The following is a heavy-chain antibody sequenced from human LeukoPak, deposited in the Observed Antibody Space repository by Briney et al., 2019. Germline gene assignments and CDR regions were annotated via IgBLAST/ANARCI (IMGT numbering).Heavy chain of an antibody. CDR1: GFTFSSYW. CDR3: AKDRSGYDYYGQYYFDY. CDR2: IKQDGSEK. J-gene: IGHJ4*02. V-gene: IGHV3-7*03. Sequence: GGSLRLSCAASGFTFSSYWMSWVRQAPGKGLEWVANIKQDGSEKYYVDSVKGRFTISRDNSKNTLYLQMNSLRAEDSALYYCAKDRSGYDYYGQYYFDYWGQGALVTVSS. D-gene: IGHD5-12*01.